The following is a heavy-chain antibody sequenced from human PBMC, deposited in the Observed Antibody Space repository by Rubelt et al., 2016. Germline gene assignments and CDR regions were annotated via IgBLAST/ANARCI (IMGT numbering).Heavy chain of an antibody. J-gene: IGHJ4*02. CDR3: ARDQYFSSWTEYYFDY. Sequence: VDSVKGRFTISSDNAKNSLYLKMNSLRAEDTAVYYCARDQYFSSWTEYYFDYWGQGTLVTVSS. V-gene: IGHV3-7*01. D-gene: IGHD6-13*01.